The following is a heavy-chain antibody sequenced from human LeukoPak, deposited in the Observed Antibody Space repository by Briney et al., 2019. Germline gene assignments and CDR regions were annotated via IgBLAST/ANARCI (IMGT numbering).Heavy chain of an antibody. J-gene: IGHJ4*02. CDR1: GGSISSSIYY. Sequence: SETLSLTCTVSGGSISSSIYYWGWIRQAPGKGLQWIGTIYYSGSTYYNPSLESRVTISVDTSKNHFSLNLSSVTAADTAVYYCATRRYSSGLVYWGQGTLVTVSS. CDR3: ATRRYSSGLVY. CDR2: IYYSGST. V-gene: IGHV4-39*02. D-gene: IGHD6-19*01.